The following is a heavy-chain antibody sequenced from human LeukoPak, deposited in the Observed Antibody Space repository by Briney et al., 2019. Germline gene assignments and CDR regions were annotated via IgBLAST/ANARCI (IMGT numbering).Heavy chain of an antibody. Sequence: ASVKVSCKASGYTFTSYAMHWVRQAPGQRLEWMGWINAGNGNTKYSQKFQGRVTITRDTSASTAYMELSSLRSEDTDVYYCARLLGASDAFDIWGQGTMVTASS. D-gene: IGHD3-16*01. CDR2: INAGNGNT. CDR3: ARLLGASDAFDI. J-gene: IGHJ3*02. V-gene: IGHV1-3*01. CDR1: GYTFTSYA.